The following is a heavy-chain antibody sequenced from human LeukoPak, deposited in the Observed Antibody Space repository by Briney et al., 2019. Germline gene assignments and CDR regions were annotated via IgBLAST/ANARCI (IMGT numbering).Heavy chain of an antibody. Sequence: PGGSLRLSCAASGFTFDNYATRWVPPAPRKGLERVSGNSWNGGETGYADSVKGRFTISRDNAKNSQYLQMNSLRAEDTALYFCARDRGSGRYPAGDHWGQGTLVTVSS. CDR1: GFTFDNYA. CDR3: ARDRGSGRYPAGDH. CDR2: NSWNGGET. D-gene: IGHD1-26*01. J-gene: IGHJ4*02. V-gene: IGHV3-20*04.